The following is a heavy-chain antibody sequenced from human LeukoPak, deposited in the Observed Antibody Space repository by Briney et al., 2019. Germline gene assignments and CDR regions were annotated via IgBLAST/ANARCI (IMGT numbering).Heavy chain of an antibody. V-gene: IGHV1-2*04. CDR2: INPNSGGT. D-gene: IGHD5-18*01. CDR3: ERADTAMGSFDY. Sequence: AAVKVSCKASGCTFIGYYMHWVRQPPGQGLEWMGWINPNSGGTNYAQKFQGWVTMTRDTSISTAYMELSRLRSDDTGVYDWERADTAMGSFDYWGQGTLVTVSS. J-gene: IGHJ4*02. CDR1: GCTFIGYY.